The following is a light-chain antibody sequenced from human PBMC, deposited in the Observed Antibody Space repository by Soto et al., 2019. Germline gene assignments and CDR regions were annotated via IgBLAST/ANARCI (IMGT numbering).Light chain of an antibody. V-gene: IGKV3-11*01. J-gene: IGKJ4*02. Sequence: EIVLTQSPATLSLSPGERATLSCRASQSVSSYLAWYQQKPGQAPRLLIYDASNRATGITARFSGSGSGTDFTLTISSLEPEDFEVYYFQQRSNWPLTFGGGTKVHI. CDR1: QSVSSY. CDR3: QQRSNWPLT. CDR2: DAS.